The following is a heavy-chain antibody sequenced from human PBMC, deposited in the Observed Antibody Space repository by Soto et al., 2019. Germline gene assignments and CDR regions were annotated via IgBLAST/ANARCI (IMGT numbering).Heavy chain of an antibody. CDR1: GFTFSSYA. V-gene: IGHV3-23*01. J-gene: IGHJ1*01. D-gene: IGHD2-2*01. Sequence: EVQLLESGGGWVQPGGSLRLSCAASGFTFSSYAMSWVRQAPGKGLEWGSAISGRGDSSYYADSVKGRFTISRDNSKNTLYLQMNSLRAEDTAVYYCANAYCSSTSCRAEYFQQWGQGTLVTVSS. CDR3: ANAYCSSTSCRAEYFQQ. CDR2: ISGRGDSS.